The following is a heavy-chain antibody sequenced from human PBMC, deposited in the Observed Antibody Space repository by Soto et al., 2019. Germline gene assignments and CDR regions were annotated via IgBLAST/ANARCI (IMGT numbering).Heavy chain of an antibody. V-gene: IGHV3-23*01. Sequence: GGSLRLSCAASGFTFSSYAMHWVRQAPGKGLEWVSSISTCGNITIYADSVKGRFTISRDNSKNTLYLQMSSLRAEDTALYYCGKAIEYSRTGSYYFDYWGKGNMVTVSP. CDR1: GFTFSSYA. CDR2: ISTCGNIT. CDR3: GKAIEYSRTGSYYFDY. D-gene: IGHD6-6*01. J-gene: IGHJ4*02.